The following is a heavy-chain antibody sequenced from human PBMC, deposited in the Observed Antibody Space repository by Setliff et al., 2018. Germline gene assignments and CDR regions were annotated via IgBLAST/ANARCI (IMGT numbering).Heavy chain of an antibody. CDR3: ARSRLYGGWFDP. D-gene: IGHD4-17*01. V-gene: IGHV1-2*02. CDR2: INPNSGGT. Sequence: ASVKVSCKASGYTFTGYFIHWVRQAPGQGLEWMGWINPNSGGTNYAQKFQGRVTMTGDTSISTAYMELSRLRTDDTAVYSCARSRLYGGWFDPWGQGTLVTVSS. J-gene: IGHJ5*02. CDR1: GYTFTGYF.